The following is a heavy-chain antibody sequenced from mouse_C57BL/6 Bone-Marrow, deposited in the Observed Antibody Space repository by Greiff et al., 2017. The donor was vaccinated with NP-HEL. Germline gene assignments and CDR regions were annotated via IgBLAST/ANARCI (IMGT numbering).Heavy chain of an antibody. D-gene: IGHD2-4*01. J-gene: IGHJ4*01. CDR1: GYTFTSYW. Sequence: VQLQQPGAELVKPGASVKMSCKASGYTFTSYWITWVKQRPGQGLEWIGDIYPGSGSTNYNEKFKSKATLTVDTSSSTAYMQLSSLTSEDSAVYYCARTTRIAARRVRYAIEYGGEGTSVTVSS. V-gene: IGHV1-55*01. CDR2: IYPGSGST. CDR3: ARTTRIAARRVRYAIEY.